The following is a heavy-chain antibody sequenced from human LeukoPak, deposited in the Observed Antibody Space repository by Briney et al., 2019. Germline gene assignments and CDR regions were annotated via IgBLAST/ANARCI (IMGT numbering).Heavy chain of an antibody. CDR1: GGSISSYY. CDR2: IYYSGST. J-gene: IGHJ6*02. D-gene: IGHD2-15*01. V-gene: IGHV4-59*01. Sequence: SETLSLTCTVSGGSISSYYWSWIRQPPGKGLEWIGNIYYSGSTNYNPSLKSRVTISVDTSKNQFSLKLSSVTAADTAVYYCARSSLGYCSGGSCGFYYYYGMDVWGQGTTVTVSS. CDR3: ARSSLGYCSGGSCGFYYYYGMDV.